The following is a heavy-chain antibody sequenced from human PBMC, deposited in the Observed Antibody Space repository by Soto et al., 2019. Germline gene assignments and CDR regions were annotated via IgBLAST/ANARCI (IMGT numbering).Heavy chain of an antibody. V-gene: IGHV1-3*01. Sequence: QVQLLQSGAEVKKPGASVKVSCKASGYTFTSYAMHWVRQAPGQRLEWMGWIIAGNGNTKYSQKFQGRVTITRDTSASTAYMELSSLRSEDTAVYDCARGRGSQWLVTYTYYFDYWGQVTLVSVSA. CDR1: GYTFTSYA. CDR2: IIAGNGNT. CDR3: ARGRGSQWLVTYTYYFDY. D-gene: IGHD6-19*01. J-gene: IGHJ4*02.